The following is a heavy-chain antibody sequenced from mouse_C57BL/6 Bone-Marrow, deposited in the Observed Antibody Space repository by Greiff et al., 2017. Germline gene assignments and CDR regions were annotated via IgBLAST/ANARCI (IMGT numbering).Heavy chain of an antibody. D-gene: IGHD1-1*01. CDR1: GYTFTSYW. CDR3: VIYYYGAFDV. J-gene: IGHJ1*03. Sequence: QVQLQQPGAELVKPGASVKLSCKASGYTFTSYWMHWVKQRPGQGLEWIGMIHPNSGSTNDNEKFKSKATLTVDKSSSTSYMQLSSLTSEDSAVYYCVIYYYGAFDVWGTGTTVTVSS. V-gene: IGHV1-64*01. CDR2: IHPNSGST.